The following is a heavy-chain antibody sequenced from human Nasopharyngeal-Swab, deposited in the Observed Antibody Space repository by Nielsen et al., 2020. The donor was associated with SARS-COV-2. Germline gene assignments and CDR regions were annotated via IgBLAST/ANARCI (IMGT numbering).Heavy chain of an antibody. V-gene: IGHV3-23*01. CDR2: ISGSGGST. D-gene: IGHD4-23*01. CDR3: AKDLGVESPLWFDY. J-gene: IGHJ4*02. CDR1: GFTFSSYA. Sequence: EGSLRLSCTASGFTFSSYAMSWVRQAPGKGLEWVSEISGSGGSTYYAESVKGRFTISRDNSKNTLYLQMSSLRAEDTAIYYCAKDLGVESPLWFDYWGQGTLLTVSS.